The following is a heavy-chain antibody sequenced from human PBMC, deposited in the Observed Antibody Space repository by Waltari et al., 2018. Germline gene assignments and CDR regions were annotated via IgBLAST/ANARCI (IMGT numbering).Heavy chain of an antibody. J-gene: IGHJ4*02. CDR1: GFSVSTNY. CDR2: IYTRGDV. D-gene: IGHD6-25*01. CDR3: ARTPYTSGWPGNFDY. V-gene: IGHV3-53*04. Sequence: EVRLVESGGGLVQPGEFLRLSCAASGFSVSTNYMSWVRQAPGKGLEWVSVIYTRGDVYYADSVKGRFTISRDIFKNTLYLQMNSLRNEDTAVYYCARTPYTSGWPGNFDYWGQGTLVTVSS.